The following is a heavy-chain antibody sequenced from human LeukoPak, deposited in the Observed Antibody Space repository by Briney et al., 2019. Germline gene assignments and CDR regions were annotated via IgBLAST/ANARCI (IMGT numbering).Heavy chain of an antibody. CDR1: GGSIISYY. J-gene: IGHJ4*02. D-gene: IGHD5-24*01. V-gene: IGHV4-59*01. CDR2: IYYSGST. Sequence: SETLSLTCTGSGGSIISYYWGWIRQPPGKGLEWIGYIYYSGSTNYNPSLKSRVTISVDTSKNQFSLKLSSVTAADTAVYYCARDRYGYQAPHFDYWGQGTLVTVSS. CDR3: ARDRYGYQAPHFDY.